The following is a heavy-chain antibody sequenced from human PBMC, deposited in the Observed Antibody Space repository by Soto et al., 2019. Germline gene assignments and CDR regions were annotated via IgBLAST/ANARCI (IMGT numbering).Heavy chain of an antibody. Sequence: SETLSLTCTVSGGSISSYYWSCIRQPPWKGLEWIVYIYYSGSSNYNPSLKSRVTISVDTHKNRFSLKLGSVTAADTAVYYCAGGPVPLRYDFWRGFYTQRPDVWAQGPTVPVS. CDR1: GGSISSYY. CDR2: IYYSGSS. D-gene: IGHD3-3*01. V-gene: IGHV4-59*12. J-gene: IGHJ6*02. CDR3: AGGPVPLRYDFWRGFYTQRPDV.